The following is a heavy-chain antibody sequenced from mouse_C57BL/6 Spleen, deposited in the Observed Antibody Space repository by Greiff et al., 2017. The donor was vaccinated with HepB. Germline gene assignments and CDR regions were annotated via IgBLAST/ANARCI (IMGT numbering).Heavy chain of an antibody. V-gene: IGHV5-4*01. CDR1: GFTFSSYA. Sequence: EVKLVESGGGLVKPGGSLKLSCAASGFTFSSYAMSWVRQTPEKRLEWVATISDGGSYTYYPDNVKGRFTISRDNAKNNLYLQMSHLKSEDTAMYYCARDFGYYAFDYWGQGTTLTVSS. CDR3: ARDFGYYAFDY. D-gene: IGHD2-3*01. CDR2: ISDGGSYT. J-gene: IGHJ2*01.